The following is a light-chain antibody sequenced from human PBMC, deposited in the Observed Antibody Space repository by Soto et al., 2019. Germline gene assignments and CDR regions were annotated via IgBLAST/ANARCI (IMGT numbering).Light chain of an antibody. CDR3: QQYSTFSLK. J-gene: IGKJ1*01. V-gene: IGKV1-5*03. CDR1: QSISNH. CDR2: RAS. Sequence: DIQMTQSPSTLSASVGDRVTITCRASQSISNHLAWYQQKPGKAPRPLISRASSLETGVPSRFSGSGSGTEFTLTISSLQPDDSATYYCQQYSTFSLKFGQGTKVDIK.